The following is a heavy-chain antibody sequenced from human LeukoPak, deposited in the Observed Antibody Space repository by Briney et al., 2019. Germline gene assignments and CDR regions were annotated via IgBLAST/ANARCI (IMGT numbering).Heavy chain of an antibody. J-gene: IGHJ3*02. CDR2: IIPILGIA. CDR1: GGTFSSYA. V-gene: IGHV1-69*04. D-gene: IGHD6-19*01. CDR3: ARHQSSGGAFDI. Sequence: ASVKVSCKASGGTFSSYAISWVRQAPGQGLEWMGRIIPILGIANYAQKFQGRVTITADKSTSTAYMELSSLRSEDTAVYYCARHQSSGGAFDIWGQGTMVTVSS.